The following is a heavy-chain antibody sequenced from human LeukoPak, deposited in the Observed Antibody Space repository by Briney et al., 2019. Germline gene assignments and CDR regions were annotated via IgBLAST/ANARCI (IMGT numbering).Heavy chain of an antibody. CDR2: IRNKANSYTT. J-gene: IGHJ6*04. Sequence: GGSLRLSCAASGFTFSDHYMDWVRQAPGKGLEWVCRIRNKANSYTTEYAASVKGRFSISRDESENLVYLQMNSLKTEDTDVYYCARGPSISTTHTAYYYGMDVWGKGTTVTVSS. V-gene: IGHV3-72*01. CDR1: GFTFSDHY. CDR3: ARGPSISTTHTAYYYGMDV. D-gene: IGHD1-1*01.